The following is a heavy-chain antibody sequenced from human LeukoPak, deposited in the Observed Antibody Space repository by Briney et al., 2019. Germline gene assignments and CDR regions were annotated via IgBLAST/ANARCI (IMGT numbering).Heavy chain of an antibody. Sequence: GGSLRLFCAASGFTFDDFGMSWVRQAPGQGVEGVSGLNWNGGSTGYAVSVKGRFTISRDNAKNSLYLQMNSLRAEDTAVYYCAKDAHHYYDSSGYSFDYWGQGTLVTVSS. CDR2: LNWNGGST. CDR1: GFTFDDFG. CDR3: AKDAHHYYDSSGYSFDY. V-gene: IGHV3-20*04. D-gene: IGHD3-22*01. J-gene: IGHJ4*02.